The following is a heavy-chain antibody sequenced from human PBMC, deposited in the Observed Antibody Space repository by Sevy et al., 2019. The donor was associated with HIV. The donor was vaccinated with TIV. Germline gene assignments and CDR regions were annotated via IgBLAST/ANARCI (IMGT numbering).Heavy chain of an antibody. J-gene: IGHJ4*02. CDR3: AKDLGQSRRDSRGGLLD. D-gene: IGHD3-22*01. Sequence: GGSLRLSCAASGFTFSSYGMHWVRQAPGKGLEWVAVISYDGSNKYYADSVKGRFTISRDNSKNTLYLQMNSLRAEDTAVYYCAKDLGQSRRDSRGGLLDWGQGTLVTVS. CDR2: ISYDGSNK. V-gene: IGHV3-30*18. CDR1: GFTFSSYG.